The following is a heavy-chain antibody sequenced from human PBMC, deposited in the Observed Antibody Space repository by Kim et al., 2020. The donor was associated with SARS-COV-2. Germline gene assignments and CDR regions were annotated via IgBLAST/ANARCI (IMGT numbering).Heavy chain of an antibody. CDR2: ISSSGSTI. CDR1: GFTFSSYE. J-gene: IGHJ6*02. Sequence: GGSLRLSCAASGFTFSSYEMNWVRQAPGKGLEWVSYISSSGSTIYYADSVKGRFTISRDNAKNSLYLQMNSLRAEDTAVYYCAPIVVVPAAIVGGMDVWGQGTTVTVSS. V-gene: IGHV3-48*03. CDR3: APIVVVPAAIVGGMDV. D-gene: IGHD2-2*02.